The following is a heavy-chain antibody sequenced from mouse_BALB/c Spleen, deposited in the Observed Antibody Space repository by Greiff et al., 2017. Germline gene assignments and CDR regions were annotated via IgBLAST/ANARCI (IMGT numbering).Heavy chain of an antibody. CDR3: ARRDYGSSCWCFDV. V-gene: IGHV1-9*01. J-gene: IGHJ1*01. CDR1: GYTFSSYW. CDR2: ILPGSGST. Sequence: VQLQQSGAELMKPGASVKISCKATGYTFSSYWIEWVKQRPGHGLEWIGEILPGSGSTNYNEKFKGKATFTADTSSNTAYMQLSSLTSEDSAVYYCARRDYGSSCWCFDVWGAGTTVTVSA. D-gene: IGHD1-1*01.